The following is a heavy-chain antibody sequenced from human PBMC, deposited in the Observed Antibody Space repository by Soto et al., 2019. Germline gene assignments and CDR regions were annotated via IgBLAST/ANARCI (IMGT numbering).Heavy chain of an antibody. CDR3: TRHLTKYYDILTGYYISSPDAFDI. D-gene: IGHD3-9*01. CDR1: GFTFSGSA. J-gene: IGHJ3*02. V-gene: IGHV3-73*01. Sequence: GGSLRLSCAASGFTFSGSAMHWVRQASGKGLEWVGRIRSKANSYATAYAASVKGRFTISRDDSKNTAYLQMNSLKTEDTAVYYCTRHLTKYYDILTGYYISSPDAFDIWGQGTMVTVSS. CDR2: IRSKANSYAT.